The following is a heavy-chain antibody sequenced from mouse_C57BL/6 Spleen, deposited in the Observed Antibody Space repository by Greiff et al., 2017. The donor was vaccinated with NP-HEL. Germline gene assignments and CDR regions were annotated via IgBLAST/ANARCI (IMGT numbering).Heavy chain of an antibody. CDR3: ARGGPVDLNAMDY. V-gene: IGHV1-9*01. Sequence: VQLQQSGAELMKPGASVKLSCKATGYTFTGYWIEWVKQRPGHGLEWIGEILPGSGSTNYHEKLKGKATFTADKSSNTAYMQLSSLTTEDSAVDYGARGGPVDLNAMDYWGQGTSVTVSS. D-gene: IGHD3-3*01. CDR1: GYTFTGYW. J-gene: IGHJ4*01. CDR2: ILPGSGST.